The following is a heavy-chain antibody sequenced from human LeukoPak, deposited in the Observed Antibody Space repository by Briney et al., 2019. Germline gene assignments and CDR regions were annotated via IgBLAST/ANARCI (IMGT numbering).Heavy chain of an antibody. CDR3: AKTRTIFGVVGYMNV. D-gene: IGHD3-3*01. Sequence: GGSLRLSCAASGFTFSSYAMSWVGQAPGKGLEWVPGISGSGSTTSYADSVKGRFTISRDNSKKTLDLQMNSLRGEDTAVYYCAKTRTIFGVVGYMNVWGKGATVTVSS. CDR1: GFTFSSYA. CDR2: ISGSGSTT. V-gene: IGHV3-23*01. J-gene: IGHJ6*03.